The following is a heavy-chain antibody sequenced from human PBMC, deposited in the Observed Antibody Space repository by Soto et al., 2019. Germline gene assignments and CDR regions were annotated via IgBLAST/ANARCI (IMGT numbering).Heavy chain of an antibody. CDR3: VRGQWLPRGEY. CDR1: GGSFRGFF. J-gene: IGHJ4*02. D-gene: IGHD6-19*01. V-gene: IGHV4-34*01. Sequence: SETLSLTCTVSGGSFRGFFWTWIRQPPGKGLEWIGEINHSGTTNYNSSLKSRVTISQDMSENQFSLSLTSLTVADTAVYYCVRGQWLPRGEYWGQGTLVTVSS. CDR2: INHSGTT.